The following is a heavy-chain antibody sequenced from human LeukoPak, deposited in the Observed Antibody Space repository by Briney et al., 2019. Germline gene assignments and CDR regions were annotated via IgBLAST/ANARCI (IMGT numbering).Heavy chain of an antibody. CDR1: GFTFTNYA. V-gene: IGHV3-23*01. CDR3: AKDRDEDGDYELVFDH. CDR2: FSSRGSST. Sequence: GGSLRLSCSASGFTFTNYAMSWVRQAPGKGLEWVSTFSSRGSSTYYADSVKGRFTLSRDNSKNTLYLQMDSLRGEDTAVYYCAKDRDEDGDYELVFDHWGQGTLVTVSS. J-gene: IGHJ4*02. D-gene: IGHD4-17*01.